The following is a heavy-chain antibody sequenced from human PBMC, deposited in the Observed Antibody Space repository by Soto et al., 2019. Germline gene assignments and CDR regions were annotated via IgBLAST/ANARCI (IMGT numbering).Heavy chain of an antibody. Sequence: GGSLRLSCAASGFTFDDYAMHWVRQAPGKGLEWVSGISWNSGSIGYADSVKGRFTISRDNAKNSLYLQMNSLRAEDTALYYCAKDGDLRSHENWFDPWGQGTLVTVSS. V-gene: IGHV3-9*01. CDR1: GFTFDDYA. CDR2: ISWNSGSI. D-gene: IGHD3-10*01. J-gene: IGHJ5*02. CDR3: AKDGDLRSHENWFDP.